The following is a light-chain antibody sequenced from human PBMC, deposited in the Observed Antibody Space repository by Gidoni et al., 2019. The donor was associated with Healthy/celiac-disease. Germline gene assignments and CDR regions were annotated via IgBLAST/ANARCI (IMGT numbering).Light chain of an antibody. Sequence: EIALTQSPGTLSLSPGERATLACRASQSVSSRYLAWYQQKPGQAPRLLISGATSRATGSPSRFSSSGSGTDFTLTISRLEPEDFAVYYCQQYGSSFTFGPGTKVDIK. CDR3: QQYGSSFT. V-gene: IGKV3-20*01. J-gene: IGKJ3*01. CDR2: GAT. CDR1: QSVSSRY.